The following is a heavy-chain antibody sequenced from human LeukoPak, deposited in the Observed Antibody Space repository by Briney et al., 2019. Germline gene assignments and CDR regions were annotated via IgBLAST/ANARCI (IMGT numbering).Heavy chain of an antibody. Sequence: ASVKVSCKASGYIFTGYYMHWLRQAPGQGLEWMGWIDPESGDTYYAQKFQGRVSMTRDTYVKTAYMHLSSLKSDDTAVYYCVREDYSSGHYRGGWFDPWGQGTQVTVSS. CDR3: VREDYSSGHYRGGWFDP. V-gene: IGHV1-2*02. CDR1: GYIFTGYY. CDR2: IDPESGDT. J-gene: IGHJ5*02. D-gene: IGHD6-19*01.